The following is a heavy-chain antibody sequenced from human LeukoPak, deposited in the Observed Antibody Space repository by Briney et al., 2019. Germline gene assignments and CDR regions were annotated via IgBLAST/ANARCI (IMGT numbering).Heavy chain of an antibody. CDR3: ARDNCSGGSCHSGYYYYYGMDV. V-gene: IGHV1-2*02. CDR2: INPNSGGT. J-gene: IGHJ6*02. Sequence: ASVNVSYKASEYTFTGYYMHCVRQAPGQGLEWRGWINPNSGGTNYSQKFQGRVTMTRDTSISTAYMELSRLRSDDTAVYYCARDNCSGGSCHSGYYYYYGMDVWGQGTTVTVSS. D-gene: IGHD2-15*01. CDR1: EYTFTGYY.